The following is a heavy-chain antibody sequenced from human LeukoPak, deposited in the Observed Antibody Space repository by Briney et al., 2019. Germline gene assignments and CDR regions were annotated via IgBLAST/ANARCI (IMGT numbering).Heavy chain of an antibody. Sequence: PGGSLRLSCAASGFTFSSYWMSWVRQAPGRGLEWVAIIKQDGSEKYYVDSVKGRFTISRDNAKNSLYLQMNTLRVEDTAVYYCAREEPNYYDSSGYYFFWGQGTLVTVSS. CDR2: IKQDGSEK. CDR3: AREEPNYYDSSGYYFF. V-gene: IGHV3-7*03. D-gene: IGHD3-22*01. J-gene: IGHJ4*02. CDR1: GFTFSSYW.